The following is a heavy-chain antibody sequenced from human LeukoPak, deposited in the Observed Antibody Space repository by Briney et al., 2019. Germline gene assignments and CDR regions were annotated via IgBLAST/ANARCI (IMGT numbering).Heavy chain of an antibody. J-gene: IGHJ5*02. Sequence: ASVKVSCKASGYTFTGYYMHWVRQAPGQGLEWMGWINPNSGGTNYAQKFQGRVTMTRDTSISTAYMELSRLRSDDTAVYYCARDRWTTIFGVVTNWFDPWGQGTLVTVSS. D-gene: IGHD3-3*01. V-gene: IGHV1-2*02. CDR1: GYTFTGYY. CDR2: INPNSGGT. CDR3: ARDRWTTIFGVVTNWFDP.